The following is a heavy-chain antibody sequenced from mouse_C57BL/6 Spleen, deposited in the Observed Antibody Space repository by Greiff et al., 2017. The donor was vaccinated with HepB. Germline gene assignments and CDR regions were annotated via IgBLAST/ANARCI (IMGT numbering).Heavy chain of an antibody. Sequence: QVQLKESGAELVKPGASVKMSCKASGYTFTSYWITWVKQRPGQGLEWIGDIYPGSGSTNYNEKFKSKATLTVDTSSSTAYMQLSSLTSEDSAVYYCASYSNYGVDYWGQGTSVTVSS. V-gene: IGHV1-55*01. D-gene: IGHD2-5*01. J-gene: IGHJ4*01. CDR2: IYPGSGST. CDR1: GYTFTSYW. CDR3: ASYSNYGVDY.